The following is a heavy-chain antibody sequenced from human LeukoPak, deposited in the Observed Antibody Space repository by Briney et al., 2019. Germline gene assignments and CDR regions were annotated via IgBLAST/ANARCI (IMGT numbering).Heavy chain of an antibody. CDR1: GGTFSSYA. Sequence: EASVKVSCKASGGTFSSYAISWVRQAPGQGLEWMGWMNPNSGNTGYAQKFQGRVTMTRNTSISTAYMELSSLRSEDTAVYYCARGPNYGEVDYWGQGTLVTVSS. J-gene: IGHJ4*02. CDR3: ARGPNYGEVDY. D-gene: IGHD4-17*01. CDR2: MNPNSGNT. V-gene: IGHV1-8*02.